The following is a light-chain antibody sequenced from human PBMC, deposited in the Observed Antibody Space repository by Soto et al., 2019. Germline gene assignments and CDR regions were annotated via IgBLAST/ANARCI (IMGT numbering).Light chain of an antibody. Sequence: EGMLTQSPGTLSLSPGEGAILSCRSSQSVIRNFLAWYQKKPGQAPRLLIYGASSRATGIPDRFSGSGSGTGFTLTISRLEPEDFAVYYSQNYDTSPYDFGQGTKLEI. V-gene: IGKV3-20*01. J-gene: IGKJ2*01. CDR1: QSVIRNF. CDR3: QNYDTSPYD. CDR2: GAS.